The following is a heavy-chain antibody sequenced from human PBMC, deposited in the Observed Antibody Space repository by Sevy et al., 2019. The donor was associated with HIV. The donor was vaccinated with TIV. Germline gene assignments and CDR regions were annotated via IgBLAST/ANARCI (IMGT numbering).Heavy chain of an antibody. D-gene: IGHD3-10*01. CDR2: ISGSGGST. J-gene: IGHJ4*02. Sequence: GGSLRLSCAASGFTFSSYAMSWVRQAPGKGLEWVSAISGSGGSTYYADSVKGRFTISSDNSKNTLYLQMNSLRAEDTAVYYCAKQFGRDLVSFFDYWGQGTLVTVSS. CDR3: AKQFGRDLVSFFDY. V-gene: IGHV3-23*01. CDR1: GFTFSSYA.